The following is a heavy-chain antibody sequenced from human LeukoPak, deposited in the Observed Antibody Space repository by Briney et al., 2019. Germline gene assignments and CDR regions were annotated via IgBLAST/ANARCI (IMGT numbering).Heavy chain of an antibody. J-gene: IGHJ5*02. V-gene: IGHV4-34*01. D-gene: IGHD4-17*01. CDR1: GGSFSGYY. Sequence: SETLSLTCAVYGGSFSGYYWSWIRQPPGKGLEWIGEINHSGSTNYNPSLKSRVTISVDTSKNQFSLKLSSVTAADTAVYYCARGGRVKGFYGDYANWFDPWGQGTLVTVSS. CDR2: INHSGST. CDR3: ARGGRVKGFYGDYANWFDP.